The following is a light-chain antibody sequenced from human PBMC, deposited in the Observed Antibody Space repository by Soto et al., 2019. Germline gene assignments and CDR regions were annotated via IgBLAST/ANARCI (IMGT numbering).Light chain of an antibody. CDR3: QQYHSYPVT. Sequence: DIQMTQSPSSLSASVGDTVTITCRASQGINDFLAWFQQKPGKDPKPLISAASCLQSGVPSKFSGSGSDRDFTLTISSLQPEDSATYYCQQYHSYPVTFGGGTKVEIK. J-gene: IGKJ4*01. V-gene: IGKV1-16*02. CDR2: AAS. CDR1: QGINDF.